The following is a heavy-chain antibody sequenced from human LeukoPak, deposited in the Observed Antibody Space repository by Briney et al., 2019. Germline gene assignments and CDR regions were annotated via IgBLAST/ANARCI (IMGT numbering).Heavy chain of an antibody. V-gene: IGHV4-39*01. CDR3: ATERKKYYFDY. CDR2: IYYSGST. D-gene: IGHD1-14*01. J-gene: IGHJ4*02. CDR1: GDSISSSSSY. Sequence: SETLSLTCTVSGDSISSSSSYWGWIRQPPGAGLEWIGSIYYSGSTYYNTSLKSRVTISVDTSKNQFSLKLSSVTAADTAVYYCATERKKYYFDYWGQGTLVTVSS.